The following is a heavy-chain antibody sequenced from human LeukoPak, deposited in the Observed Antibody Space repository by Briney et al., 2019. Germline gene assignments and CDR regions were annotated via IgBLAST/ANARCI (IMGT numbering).Heavy chain of an antibody. V-gene: IGHV3-30-3*01. J-gene: IGHJ6*02. D-gene: IGHD3-10*01. Sequence: GGSLRLSCAASGFTFSSYAMHWVRQAPGKGLEWVAVISYDGSNKYYADSVKGRFTISRDNSKNTLYLQMNSLRAEDTAVYYCARGLRSPSYYYYGMDVWGQGTTVSVSS. CDR2: ISYDGSNK. CDR1: GFTFSSYA. CDR3: ARGLRSPSYYYYGMDV.